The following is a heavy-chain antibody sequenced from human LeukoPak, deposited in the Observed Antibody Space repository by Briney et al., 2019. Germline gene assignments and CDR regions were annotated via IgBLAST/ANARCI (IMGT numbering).Heavy chain of an antibody. D-gene: IGHD3-10*01. CDR2: IKSKTDGGTT. CDR3: TTVETLLWFGELFAPTPDY. V-gene: IGHV3-15*01. J-gene: IGHJ4*02. CDR1: GFTFSNAW. Sequence: GGSLRLSCAASGFTFSNAWMSWVRQAPGKGLEWVGRIKSKTDGGTTDYAAPVKGRFTISRDDSKNTLYLQMNSLKTEDTAVYYCTTVETLLWFGELFAPTPDYWGQGTLVTVSS.